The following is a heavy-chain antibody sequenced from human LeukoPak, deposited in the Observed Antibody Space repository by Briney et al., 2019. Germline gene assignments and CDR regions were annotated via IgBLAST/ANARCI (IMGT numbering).Heavy chain of an antibody. CDR2: ISWNSGSI. J-gene: IGHJ3*02. V-gene: IGHV3-9*01. CDR1: GFTFGDYA. CDR3: AKDPAGYDSREHAFDI. Sequence: GRSLSLSCAASGFTFGDYAMHWVRQAPGKGLEWVSGISWNSGSIGYADSVKGRFTISRDNAKNSLYLQMNSLRAEDTALYYCAKDPAGYDSREHAFDIWGQGTMVTVSS. D-gene: IGHD3-22*01.